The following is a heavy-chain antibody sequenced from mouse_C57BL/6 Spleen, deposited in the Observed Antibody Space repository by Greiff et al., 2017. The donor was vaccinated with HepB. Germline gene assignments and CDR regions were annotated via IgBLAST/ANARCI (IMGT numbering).Heavy chain of an antibody. D-gene: IGHD1-1*01. V-gene: IGHV1-55*01. J-gene: IGHJ4*01. CDR1: GYTFTSYW. CDR3: ARRAEYYGSSLMDY. Sequence: QVQLQQPGAELVKPGASVKMSCKASGYTFTSYWITWVKQRPGQGLEWIGDIYPGSGSTNYNEKFKSKATLTVDTSSSTAYMQLSSLTSEDSAVYYCARRAEYYGSSLMDYWGQGTSVTVSS. CDR2: IYPGSGST.